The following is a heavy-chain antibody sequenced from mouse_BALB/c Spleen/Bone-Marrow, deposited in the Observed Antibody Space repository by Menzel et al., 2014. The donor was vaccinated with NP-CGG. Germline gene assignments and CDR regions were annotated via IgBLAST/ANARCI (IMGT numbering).Heavy chain of an antibody. CDR3: ARGTSYYFDY. CDR1: GDSITNAY. D-gene: IGHD1-1*01. Sequence: EVKLEESGPSLVKPSQTLSLTCSVTGDSITNAYWNWIRKFPGNKIDYMGYISYSGNTYYNPSLKSRISITRDTSKNQFYLQLNSVTTEDTATYFRARGTSYYFDYWGQGTTLTVSS. CDR2: ISYSGNT. J-gene: IGHJ2*01. V-gene: IGHV3-8*02.